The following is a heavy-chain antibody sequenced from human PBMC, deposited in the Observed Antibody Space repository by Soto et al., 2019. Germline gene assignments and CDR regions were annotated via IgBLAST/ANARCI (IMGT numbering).Heavy chain of an antibody. CDR3: AVVEYSGSYWAYIQH. J-gene: IGHJ1*01. V-gene: IGHV1-46*01. CDR1: GYTFTSYY. Sequence: ASVKVSCKASGYTFTSYYMHWVRQAPGQGLEWMGIINPSGGSTSYAQKFQGRVTMTRDTSTSTVYMELSSLRSEDTAVYYCAVVEYSGSYWAYIQHWGQGTLVTVSS. CDR2: INPSGGST. D-gene: IGHD1-26*01.